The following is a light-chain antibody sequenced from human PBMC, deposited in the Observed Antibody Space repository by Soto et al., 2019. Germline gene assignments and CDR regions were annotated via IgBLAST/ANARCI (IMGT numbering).Light chain of an antibody. CDR2: GAS. J-gene: IGKJ2*01. V-gene: IGKV3D-20*01. Sequence: WTQSPATLSLSPGERVLLSCGASQSVPATSIAWYQHRPGLPPRLLVDGASRRATGIPNRFSGGGSHLIISRLEPEDFAVYYCQLYGDSPPYTFGQGTKVDIK. CDR1: QSVPATS. CDR3: QLYGDSPPYT.